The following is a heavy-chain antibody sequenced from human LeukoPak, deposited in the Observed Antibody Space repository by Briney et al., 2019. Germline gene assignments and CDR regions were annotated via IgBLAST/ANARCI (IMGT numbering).Heavy chain of an antibody. CDR3: ARSRVDLQTFAWGYFDS. J-gene: IGHJ4*02. CDR1: GGSISSSTDN. Sequence: SETLSLTCTVSGGSISSSTDNWGWIRQPPGKGLEWIGSIYHSGSTSYNPSLKSRLTISVDTSKNHFSLRLTSVTAADPAVYYGARSRVDLQTFAWGYFDSWGQGTLVTVSS. V-gene: IGHV4-39*07. CDR2: IYHSGST. D-gene: IGHD3-9*01.